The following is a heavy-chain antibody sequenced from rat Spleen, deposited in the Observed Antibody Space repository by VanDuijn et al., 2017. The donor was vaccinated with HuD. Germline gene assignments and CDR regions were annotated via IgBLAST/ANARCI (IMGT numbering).Heavy chain of an antibody. CDR2: ITYTGGRT. Sequence: EVQLVESGGGLVQPGRSLKLSCVASGFTFNNYWMTWIRQAPGKGLEWVASITYTGGRTYYPDSVKGRFTISRDNANSTLYLQMDSLRSEDTATYYCAKRGYNLRYFDYWGQGVMVTVSS. CDR1: GFTFNNYW. D-gene: IGHD1-5*01. CDR3: AKRGYNLRYFDY. V-gene: IGHV5-31*01. J-gene: IGHJ2*01.